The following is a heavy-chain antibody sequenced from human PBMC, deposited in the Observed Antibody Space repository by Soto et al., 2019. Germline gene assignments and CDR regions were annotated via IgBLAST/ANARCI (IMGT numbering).Heavy chain of an antibody. V-gene: IGHV1-69*08. CDR1: GGTFSSYT. CDR2: IIPILGIA. D-gene: IGHD1-26*01. CDR3: AGESRSPRENGFDP. Sequence: QVQLVQSGAEVKKPGSSVKVSCKASGGTFSSYTISWVRQAPGQGLEWMGRIIPILGIANYAQKVQGRVTITTDKSTSTAYMELSSLRSEDTAVYYCAGESRSPRENGFDPWGQGTLVTVSS. J-gene: IGHJ5*02.